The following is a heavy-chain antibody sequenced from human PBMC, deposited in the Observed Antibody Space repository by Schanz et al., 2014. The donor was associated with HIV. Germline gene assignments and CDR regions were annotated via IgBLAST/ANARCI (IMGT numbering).Heavy chain of an antibody. CDR3: AREAVRFFDY. V-gene: IGHV3-21*01. Sequence: EVQLVESGGGLVKPGGSLRLSCAAPGFTFSSYGMNWVRQAPGKGLEWVSSISSSSSYIYYADSVKGRFTISRDNARNSLYLQMNSLRAEDTAVYYCAREAVRFFDYWGQGTLVTVSS. J-gene: IGHJ4*02. CDR2: ISSSSSYI. CDR1: GFTFSSYG. D-gene: IGHD6-6*01.